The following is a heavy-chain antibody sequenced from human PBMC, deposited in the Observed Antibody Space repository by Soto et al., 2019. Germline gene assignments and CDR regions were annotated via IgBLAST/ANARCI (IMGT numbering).Heavy chain of an antibody. D-gene: IGHD3-22*01. J-gene: IGHJ3*02. CDR1: GFTFSSYA. Sequence: EVQLLESGGGLVQPGGSLRLSCAASGFTFSSYAMSWVRQAPGKGLEWVSAISGSGGSTYYADSVKGRFTISRDNSKNTLYLQMNSLRAEDTAVYYCAKSSPLVVIVPHDAFDIWGQGTMVTVSS. CDR2: ISGSGGST. CDR3: AKSSPLVVIVPHDAFDI. V-gene: IGHV3-23*01.